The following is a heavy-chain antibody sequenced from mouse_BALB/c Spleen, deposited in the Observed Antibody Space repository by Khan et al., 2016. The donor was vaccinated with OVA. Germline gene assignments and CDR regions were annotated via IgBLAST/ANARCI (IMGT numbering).Heavy chain of an antibody. J-gene: IGHJ2*01. D-gene: IGHD1-1*01. CDR2: FYPGSGSI. V-gene: IGHV1-62-2*01. CDR3: ARHYYGSSYFDY. CDR1: GYTFTEYI. Sequence: QIQLVQSGAGLVKPGASVKLSCKASGYTFTEYIIQWVKQRSGQGLEWIGWFYPGSGSIKYNEKLKDKATLTADKSSSTVYMELSRLTSEDSAVYFCARHYYGSSYFDYWGQGTTLTVSS.